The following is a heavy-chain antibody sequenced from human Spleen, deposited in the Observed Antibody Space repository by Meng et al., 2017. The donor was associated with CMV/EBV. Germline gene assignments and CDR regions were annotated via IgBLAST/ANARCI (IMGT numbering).Heavy chain of an antibody. CDR3: ARPGSNRAFDI. CDR2: IYPGDSDT. CDR1: GYSFTSYW. Sequence: GESLKISCQGSGYSFTSYWIGWVRQMPGKGLEWMGIIYPGDSDTRYSPSFQGQVTISADKSISTTYLQWSSLKASDTALYYCARPGSNRAFDIWGQGTMVTVSS. V-gene: IGHV5-51*01. J-gene: IGHJ3*02.